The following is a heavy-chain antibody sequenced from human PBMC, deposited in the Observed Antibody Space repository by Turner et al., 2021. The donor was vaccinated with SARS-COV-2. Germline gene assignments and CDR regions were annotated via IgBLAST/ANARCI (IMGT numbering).Heavy chain of an antibody. CDR2: ISYDGSNK. CDR3: AKVSPNRGLRPYYYYYGMDV. CDR1: GFNFRRYG. Sequence: QVQLVESGGGLVQPGRSLRPSCAASGFNFRRYGMHWVRQAPGKGLEWVAVISYDGSNKYYADSVKGRFTISRDNSKNTLYLQMNSLRAEDTAVYYCAKVSPNRGLRPYYYYYGMDVWGQGTTVTVSS. V-gene: IGHV3-30*18. J-gene: IGHJ6*02. D-gene: IGHD5-12*01.